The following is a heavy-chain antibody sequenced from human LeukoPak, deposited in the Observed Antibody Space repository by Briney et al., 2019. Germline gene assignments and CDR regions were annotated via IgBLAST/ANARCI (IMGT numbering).Heavy chain of an antibody. J-gene: IGHJ4*02. CDR2: IYYSGST. CDR1: GGSITSYY. V-gene: IGHV4-59*08. Sequence: TVSGGSITSYYWSWIRQPPGKGLEGIGYIYYSGSTDYNPSLKSRVTISVDTSKNQFSLRLSSVTDTETDVYYCARRLHRNSENYFDYWGQGTLVTVSS. CDR3: ARRLHRNSENYFDY. D-gene: IGHD4-23*01.